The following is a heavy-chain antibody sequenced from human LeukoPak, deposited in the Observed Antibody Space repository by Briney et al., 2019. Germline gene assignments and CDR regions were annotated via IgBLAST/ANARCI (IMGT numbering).Heavy chain of an antibody. J-gene: IGHJ4*02. Sequence: PGGSLRLSCAASGFTFDDYGMSWVRQAPGKGLEWVSGINWNGGSTGYADSVKGRFTISRDNAKNSLYPQMNSLRAENTALYYCARAAQPFGGVIFYFDYWGQGTLVTVSS. CDR2: INWNGGST. V-gene: IGHV3-20*04. CDR3: ARAAQPFGGVIFYFDY. D-gene: IGHD3-16*02. CDR1: GFTFDDYG.